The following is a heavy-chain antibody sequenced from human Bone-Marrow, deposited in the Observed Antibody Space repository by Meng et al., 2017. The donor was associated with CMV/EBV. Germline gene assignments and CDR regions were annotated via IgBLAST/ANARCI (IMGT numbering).Heavy chain of an antibody. J-gene: IGHJ3*02. CDR3: ARVPVNFSNTETHAFDI. Sequence: SETLSLTCTVSGGSISSSSYYWGWIRQPPGKGLEWIGSIYYSGSTYYNPSLKSRVTISVDTSKNQFSLKLSSVTAADTAVYYCARVPVNFSNTETHAFDIWGQGTRVTVSS. D-gene: IGHD2/OR15-2a*01. CDR2: IYYSGST. CDR1: GGSISSSSYY. V-gene: IGHV4-39*07.